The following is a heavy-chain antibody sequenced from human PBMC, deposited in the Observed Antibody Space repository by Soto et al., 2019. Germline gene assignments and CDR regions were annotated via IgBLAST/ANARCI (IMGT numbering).Heavy chain of an antibody. Sequence: GASVKVSCKASGYTFTSYAMHWVRQAPGQRLEWMGWINAGNGNTKYSQKFQGRVTITRDTSASTAYMELSSLRSEDTAVYYCARERLRYFDWTRGAFDPWGQGTLVTVSS. CDR1: GYTFTSYA. J-gene: IGHJ5*02. D-gene: IGHD3-9*01. CDR3: ARERLRYFDWTRGAFDP. V-gene: IGHV1-3*01. CDR2: INAGNGNT.